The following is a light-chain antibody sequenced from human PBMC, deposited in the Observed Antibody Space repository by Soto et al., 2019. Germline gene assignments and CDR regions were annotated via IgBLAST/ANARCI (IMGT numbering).Light chain of an antibody. J-gene: IGLJ2*01. V-gene: IGLV2-14*01. CDR3: SSYTSSSTQV. CDR1: STDVGGYHY. Sequence: QSALTQPASVSGSPGQSITISCTGTSTDVGGYHYVSWYQQHPGKAPKLMIYDVSNRPSGVSNRFSGSKSGNTASLIISGLQAEDEADYYCSSYTSSSTQVFGGGTQLTVL. CDR2: DVS.